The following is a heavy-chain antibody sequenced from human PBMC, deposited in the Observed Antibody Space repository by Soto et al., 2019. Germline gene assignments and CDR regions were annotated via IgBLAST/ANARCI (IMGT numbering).Heavy chain of an antibody. CDR2: IIPILGIA. V-gene: IGHV1-69*02. J-gene: IGHJ4*02. Sequence: QVQLVQSGAEVKKPGSSVKVSCKASGGTFSSYTISWVRQAPGQGLEWMGRIIPILGIANYAQKFQGRVTITADKSTSTGYMELSSLRSEDTAVYYCARNGEYSGYAWSFWGQGTLVTVSS. D-gene: IGHD5-12*01. CDR1: GGTFSSYT. CDR3: ARNGEYSGYAWSF.